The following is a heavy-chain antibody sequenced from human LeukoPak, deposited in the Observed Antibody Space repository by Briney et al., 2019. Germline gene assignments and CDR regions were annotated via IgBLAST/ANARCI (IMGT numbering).Heavy chain of an antibody. V-gene: IGHV5-51*01. CDR3: ARRGPSGGYYYDSSGYSHYDY. CDR2: IYPGDSDT. CDR1: GYSFTSYW. J-gene: IGHJ4*02. Sequence: LGESLKISCKGSGYSFTSYWIGWVRQMPGKGLEWMGIIYPGDSDTRYSPSFQGQVTISADKSISTAYLQWSSLKASDTAMYYCARRGPSGGYYYDSSGYSHYDYWGQGTLVTVSS. D-gene: IGHD3-22*01.